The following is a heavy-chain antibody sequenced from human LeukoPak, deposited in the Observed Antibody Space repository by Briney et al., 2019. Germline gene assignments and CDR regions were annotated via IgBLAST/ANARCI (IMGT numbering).Heavy chain of an antibody. CDR1: GYTCTSYG. V-gene: IGHV1-18*01. J-gene: IGHJ6*03. CDR2: ISAYNGNT. D-gene: IGHD1-14*01. CDR3: ARHPDSYYYYYYMDV. Sequence: ASVKVSCKASGYTCTSYGISWVRQAPGQGLEWMGWISAYNGNTNYAQKLQGRVTMTTDTSTSTAYMELRSLRSDDTAVYYCARHPDSYYYYYYMDVWGKGTTVTVSS.